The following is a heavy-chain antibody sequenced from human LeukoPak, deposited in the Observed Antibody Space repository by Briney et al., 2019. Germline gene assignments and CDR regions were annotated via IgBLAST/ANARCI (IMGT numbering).Heavy chain of an antibody. V-gene: IGHV3-30*03. D-gene: IGHD3-16*02. CDR1: GFTFSSYG. J-gene: IGHJ4*02. CDR3: ARAPYDYVWGSYRPILPFDY. CDR2: ISYDGSNK. Sequence: GGSLRLSCAASGFTFSSYGMHWVRQAPGKGLEWVAVISYDGSNKYYADSVKGRFTISRDNSKNTLYLQMNSLRAEDTAVYYCARAPYDYVWGSYRPILPFDYWGQGTLVTVST.